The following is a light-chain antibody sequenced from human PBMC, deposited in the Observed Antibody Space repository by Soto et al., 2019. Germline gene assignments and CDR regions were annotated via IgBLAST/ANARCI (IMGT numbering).Light chain of an antibody. CDR1: KLGEKY. V-gene: IGLV3-1*01. Sequence: SYELTQPPSVSVSPGQTASITCTGDKLGEKYACWYQQKPGQYPVLIIYQDRKRPSGIPERFSGSNSGNTATLTISGTQAMDEADYYCQAWDSSTVVFGGGTKLTVL. CDR2: QDR. CDR3: QAWDSSTVV. J-gene: IGLJ2*01.